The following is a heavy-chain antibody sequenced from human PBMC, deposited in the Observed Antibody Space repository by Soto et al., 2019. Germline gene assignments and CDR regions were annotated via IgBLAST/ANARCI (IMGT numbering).Heavy chain of an antibody. V-gene: IGHV1-69*02. CDR3: ATNYGSGSTHFDY. CDR1: GDTFSCYT. J-gene: IGHJ4*02. D-gene: IGHD3-10*01. CDR2: IIPIVGMA. Sequence: QVQLVQSGAEVKKPGSSVRLSCTASGDTFSCYTISWVRQAPGQGPEWMGRIIPIVGMADYPQKFQGRVTISADKSTSTAAMVLSSVRSDDTAVYFCATNYGSGSTHFDYWGQGTLVTVSS.